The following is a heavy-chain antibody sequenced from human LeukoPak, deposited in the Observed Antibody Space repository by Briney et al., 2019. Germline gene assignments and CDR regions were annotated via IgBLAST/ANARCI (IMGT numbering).Heavy chain of an antibody. CDR3: ARRNSSGWLTFNI. Sequence: LRLSCAASGFTFDDYAMHWIRQPPGKGLEWIGYIYYSGSTNYNPSLKSRVTISVDTSKNQFSLKLSSVTAADTAVYYCARRNSSGWLTFNIWGQGTMVTVSS. CDR1: GFTFDDYA. J-gene: IGHJ3*02. V-gene: IGHV4-59*08. D-gene: IGHD6-19*01. CDR2: IYYSGST.